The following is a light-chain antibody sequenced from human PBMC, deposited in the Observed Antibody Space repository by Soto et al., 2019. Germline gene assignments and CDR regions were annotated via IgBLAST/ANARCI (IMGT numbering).Light chain of an antibody. CDR1: QSVSSN. CDR2: GAS. V-gene: IGKV3-15*01. Sequence: EIVMTQSPATLSVSPGERATLSCTATQSVSSNLARYQQKPGQAPRLLIYGASTRATGIPARFSGSGSGTEFTLTISSLQSEVFAVYYCKQYNNWPPFTFGPGTKVDIK. CDR3: KQYNNWPPFT. J-gene: IGKJ3*01.